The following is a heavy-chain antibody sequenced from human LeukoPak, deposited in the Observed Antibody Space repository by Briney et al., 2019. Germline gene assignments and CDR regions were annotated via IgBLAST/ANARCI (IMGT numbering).Heavy chain of an antibody. CDR2: ISSSGRTI. Sequence: GGSLRLSCGASGFTFSSYEMNWVRQAPGKGLEWVSYISSSGRTIYYADSVKGRFTISRGNAKNSLYLQMNSLRAEDTAVYYCARGQLWIDYWGQGTLVTVSS. CDR3: ARGQLWIDY. V-gene: IGHV3-48*03. D-gene: IGHD3-10*01. J-gene: IGHJ4*02. CDR1: GFTFSSYE.